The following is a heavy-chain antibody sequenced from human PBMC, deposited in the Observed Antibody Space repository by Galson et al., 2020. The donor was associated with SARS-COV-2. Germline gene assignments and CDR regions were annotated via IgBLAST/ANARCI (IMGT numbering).Heavy chain of an antibody. Sequence: GGSLRLSCAASGFTVSSHYMSWVRQAPGKGLEWVSVLHSGRGTYYADSVKGRFTISRDNSKNTLYLQMNSLRVDDTAMYYCARDLLNAFDIWGQGTMGSVSS. J-gene: IGHJ3*02. CDR3: ARDLLNAFDI. CDR1: GFTVSSHY. V-gene: IGHV3-53*05. CDR2: LHSGRGT.